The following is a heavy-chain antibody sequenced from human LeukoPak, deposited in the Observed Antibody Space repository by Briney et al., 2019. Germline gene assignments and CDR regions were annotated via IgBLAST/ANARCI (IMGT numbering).Heavy chain of an antibody. V-gene: IGHV3-23*01. Sequence: RGSLRLSCAASGFTFSSYAMSWVPQAPGERLEWVSAISGSGGSTYYADSVKGRFTIARDNSKNTLYLQMNSLRAEDTAVYYCAKSRWLVRRLYFLDYWGQGTLVTVSS. D-gene: IGHD6-19*01. CDR2: ISGSGGST. J-gene: IGHJ4*02. CDR1: GFTFSSYA. CDR3: AKSRWLVRRLYFLDY.